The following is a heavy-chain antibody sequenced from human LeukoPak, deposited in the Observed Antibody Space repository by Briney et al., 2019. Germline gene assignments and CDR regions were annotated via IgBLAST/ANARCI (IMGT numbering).Heavy chain of an antibody. J-gene: IGHJ3*02. D-gene: IGHD3-16*02. Sequence: SQTLSLTCTVSGGSISSGSYYWSWIRQPAGKGLEWIGRIYTSGSTNYNPSLKSRVTISVDKSKNQFSLKLSSVTAADTAVYYCTREGVYAPDPSSYHRDAFDIWGQGTVVIVSS. CDR2: IYTSGST. CDR1: GGSISSGSYY. CDR3: TREGVYAPDPSSYHRDAFDI. V-gene: IGHV4-61*02.